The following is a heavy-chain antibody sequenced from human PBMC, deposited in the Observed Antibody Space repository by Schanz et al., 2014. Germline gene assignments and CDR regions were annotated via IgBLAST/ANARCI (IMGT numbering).Heavy chain of an antibody. Sequence: EVQLVESGGGLVKPGDSLRLSCAASGFTVSSKYMNWVRQAPGKGPEWVSVIFGGGSTYYADSVKGRFTISRDNSKNTLYLQMNSLRAEDTAVYYCARVRTIYGSGAMGYWGQGTLVTVSS. D-gene: IGHD3-10*01. CDR2: IFGGGST. J-gene: IGHJ4*02. CDR3: ARVRTIYGSGAMGY. CDR1: GFTVSSKY. V-gene: IGHV3-66*01.